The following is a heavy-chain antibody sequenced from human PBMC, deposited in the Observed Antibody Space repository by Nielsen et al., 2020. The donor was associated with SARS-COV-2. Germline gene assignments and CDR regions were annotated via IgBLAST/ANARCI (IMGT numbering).Heavy chain of an antibody. Sequence: SLKISCAASGFTFDDYAMHWVRQAPGKGLEWVSGISWNSGSIGYADSVKGRFTISRDNAKNSLYLQMNSLRAEDTALYYCARGGGTVRDDAFDIWGQGTMVTVSS. J-gene: IGHJ3*02. D-gene: IGHD3-16*01. V-gene: IGHV3-9*01. CDR2: ISWNSGSI. CDR1: GFTFDDYA. CDR3: ARGGGTVRDDAFDI.